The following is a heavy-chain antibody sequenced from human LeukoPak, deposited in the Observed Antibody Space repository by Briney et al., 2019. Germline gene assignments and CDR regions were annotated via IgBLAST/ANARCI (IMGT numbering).Heavy chain of an antibody. V-gene: IGHV1-2*02. CDR2: INPNSGGT. CDR3: ANTYALGNYYKGGFDP. D-gene: IGHD3-10*01. Sequence: ASVKVSCKASGYTFTGYYMHWVRQAPGQGLEWMGWINPNSGGTNYAQKFQGRVTMTRDTSLSTAYMELRRLRSDDTAVYYCANTYALGNYYKGGFDPWGQGTLVTVSS. J-gene: IGHJ5*02. CDR1: GYTFTGYY.